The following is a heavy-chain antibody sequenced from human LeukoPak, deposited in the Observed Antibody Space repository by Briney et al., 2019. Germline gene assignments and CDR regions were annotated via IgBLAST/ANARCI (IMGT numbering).Heavy chain of an antibody. CDR3: AKRSRTVTTIDS. V-gene: IGHV3-23*01. J-gene: IGHJ4*02. CDR1: GFTFSSFA. CDR2: VSVSGDIS. D-gene: IGHD4-11*01. Sequence: TGGSLRLSCAASGFTFSSFAMSWVRQAPEKGLEWVSAVSVSGDISYYADSVKGRFTISRDNSKNTLYLRMNSLRAQDTALYYCAKRSRTVTTIDSWGRGTLVTVSS.